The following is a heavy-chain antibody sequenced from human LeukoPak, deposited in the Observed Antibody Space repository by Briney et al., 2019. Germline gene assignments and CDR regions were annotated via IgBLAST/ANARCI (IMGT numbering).Heavy chain of an antibody. CDR1: GFTFSNYR. CDR3: AKVGTRDWYFDL. CDR2: IKEDGSEK. J-gene: IGHJ2*01. D-gene: IGHD1-7*01. V-gene: IGHV3-7*01. Sequence: GGSLRLSCAASGFTFSNYRMSWVRQAPGKGLEWVANIKEDGSEKYYVDSVKGRFTISRDNAKNSLYLQMNSLRAEDTAVYYCAKVGTRDWYFDLWGRGTLVTVAS.